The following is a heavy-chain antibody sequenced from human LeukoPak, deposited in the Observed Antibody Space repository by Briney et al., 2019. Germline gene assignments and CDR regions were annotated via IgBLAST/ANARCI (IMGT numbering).Heavy chain of an antibody. Sequence: PGRSLRLSCAASGFNFSSYGMHWVRQGSGKGLKWVTSTWFDGSNIHYADSVKGRVTSSRDNSKSALYLQMTSLRAEDTAIYYGARDSLPMAVTGPFDHWGQEPWSPSP. CDR2: TWFDGSNI. D-gene: IGHD6-19*01. V-gene: IGHV3-33*01. J-gene: IGHJ4*01. CDR3: ARDSLPMAVTGPFDH. CDR1: GFNFSSYG.